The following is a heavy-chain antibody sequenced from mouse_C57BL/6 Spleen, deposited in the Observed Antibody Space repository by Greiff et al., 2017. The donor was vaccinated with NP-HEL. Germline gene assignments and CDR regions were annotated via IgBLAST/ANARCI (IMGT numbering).Heavy chain of an antibody. Sequence: VQLQQSGPELVKPGASVKMSCKASGYTFTDYNMHWVKQSHGKSLEWIGYINPNNGGTSYNQKFKGKATLTVNKSSSTAYMELRSLTSEDSAVYYCARDALRRYPFADWGKGTLVTVSA. CDR1: GYTFTDYN. D-gene: IGHD1-1*01. CDR2: INPNNGGT. J-gene: IGHJ3*01. CDR3: ARDALRRYPFAD. V-gene: IGHV1-22*01.